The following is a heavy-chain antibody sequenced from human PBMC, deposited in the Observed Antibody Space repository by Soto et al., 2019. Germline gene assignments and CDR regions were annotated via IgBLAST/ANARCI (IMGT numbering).Heavy chain of an antibody. J-gene: IGHJ6*02. CDR2: FDPEDGET. CDR1: GYSLTELS. V-gene: IGHV1-24*01. Sequence: GXSVKVSCKVAGYSLTELSMRWGRQSPGKGLEWMGGFDPEDGETIYAQKFQGRVTMTEDTSTDTAYMELSSLRSEDTAVYYCATERFWSGYTYGMDVWGQGTTVTVSS. D-gene: IGHD3-3*01. CDR3: ATERFWSGYTYGMDV.